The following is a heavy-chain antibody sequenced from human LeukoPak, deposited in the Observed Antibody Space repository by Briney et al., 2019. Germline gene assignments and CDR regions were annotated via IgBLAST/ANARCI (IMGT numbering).Heavy chain of an antibody. J-gene: IGHJ4*02. V-gene: IGHV3-11*01. D-gene: IGHD3-3*01. CDR3: ARTGFDLWSGYYGARYFFDY. Sequence: GGSLRLSCAASGFTLSDYYVSWIRQAPGKGLEWISYAGSSSSPMNYADSVMGRFTISKDNAKNSLYLQMNSLRAEDTAMYYCARTGFDLWSGYYGARYFFDYWGQGTLVTVSS. CDR1: GFTLSDYY. CDR2: AGSSSSPM.